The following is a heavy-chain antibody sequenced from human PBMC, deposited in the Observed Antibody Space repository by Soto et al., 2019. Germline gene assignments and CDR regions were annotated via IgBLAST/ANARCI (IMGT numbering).Heavy chain of an antibody. CDR3: ARPRSGWYVGLYYFDY. J-gene: IGHJ4*02. Sequence: GASVKVSCEASGYTFTSYGISWVRQAPGQGLEWMGWISAYNGKKNYAQKLQGRVTMTTDTSTSTAYMELRSLRSDDTAVYYCARPRSGWYVGLYYFDYWGQGTLLTVST. D-gene: IGHD6-19*01. CDR1: GYTFTSYG. CDR2: ISAYNGKK. V-gene: IGHV1-18*01.